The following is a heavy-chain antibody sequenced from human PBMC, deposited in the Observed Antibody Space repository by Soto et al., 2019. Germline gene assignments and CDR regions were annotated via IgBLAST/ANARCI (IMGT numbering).Heavy chain of an antibody. V-gene: IGHV1-69*06. CDR2: IIPLLGTV. D-gene: IGHD4-17*01. J-gene: IGHJ6*02. CDR1: GGVFGMYV. Sequence: QVHLVQSGGEVKKSGSSVKVSCKASGGVFGMYVINWVRQAPGQGLEWMGGIIPLLGTVNYAETFQGRLTVTADXSTSTAYMELSSLRSDDTSVYYCATSGLRRPHNPYKYRGMDVWCQGTAVTVSS. CDR3: ATSGLRRPHNPYKYRGMDV.